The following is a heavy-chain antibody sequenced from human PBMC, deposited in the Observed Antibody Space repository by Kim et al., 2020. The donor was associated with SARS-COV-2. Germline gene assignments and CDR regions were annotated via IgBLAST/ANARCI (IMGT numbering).Heavy chain of an antibody. J-gene: IGHJ6*02. V-gene: IGHV4-59*13. CDR2: IYYSGST. Sequence: SETLSLTCTVSGGSISSYYWSWIRQPPGKGLEWIGYIYYSGSTNYNPSLKSRVTISVDTSKNQFSLKLSSVTAADTAVYYCSRGPKKTYYYDSSGYYRPDKTYYYYYGMDVWGQGTTVTVSS. D-gene: IGHD3-22*01. CDR1: GGSISSYY. CDR3: SRGPKKTYYYDSSGYYRPDKTYYYYYGMDV.